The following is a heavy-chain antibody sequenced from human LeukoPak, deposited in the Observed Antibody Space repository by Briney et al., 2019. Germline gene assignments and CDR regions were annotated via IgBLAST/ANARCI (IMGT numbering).Heavy chain of an antibody. CDR1: GGSISSSNW. V-gene: IGHV4-4*02. J-gene: IGHJ4*02. CDR3: ARGLGAYYDILTGFPSDC. D-gene: IGHD3-9*01. CDR2: IYHSGST. Sequence: SETLSLTSAVSGGSISSSNWWSWVRQPPGKGLEWIGEIYHSGSTNYNPSLKSRVTISVDKSKNQFSLKLSSVTAADTAVYYCARGLGAYYDILTGFPSDCWGQGTLVTVSS.